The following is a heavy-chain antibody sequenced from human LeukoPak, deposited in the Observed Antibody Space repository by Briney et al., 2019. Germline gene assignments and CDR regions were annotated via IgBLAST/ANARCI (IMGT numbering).Heavy chain of an antibody. V-gene: IGHV1-24*01. J-gene: IGHJ4*02. CDR2: FDPEDGET. CDR1: GYTLTGLS. Sequence: ASVKVSCKVSGYTLTGLSMHWVRQAPGKGLEWMGGFDPEDGETIYAQRFQGRVTMTEDTSTDTAYMELSSLRSEDTAVYYCATSAAAGSVSGYYFDYWGQGTLVTVSS. CDR3: ATSAAAGSVSGYYFDY. D-gene: IGHD6-13*01.